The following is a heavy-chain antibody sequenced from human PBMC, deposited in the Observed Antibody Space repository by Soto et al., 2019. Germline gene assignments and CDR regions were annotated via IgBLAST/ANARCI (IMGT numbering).Heavy chain of an antibody. CDR2: ISAYNGNT. J-gene: IGHJ5*02. CDR1: GYTFTTYG. D-gene: IGHD6-6*01. V-gene: IGHV1-18*01. CDR3: ARDREAARPGWFDP. Sequence: QVQLVQSGAEVKKHGASVKVSCKASGYTFTTYGISWVRQAPGQGLEWMGWISAYNGNTNYPQKFQGRVTMTTDPSTSTAYMELRSLRFDDTAVYYCARDREAARPGWFDPWGQGTLVTVSS.